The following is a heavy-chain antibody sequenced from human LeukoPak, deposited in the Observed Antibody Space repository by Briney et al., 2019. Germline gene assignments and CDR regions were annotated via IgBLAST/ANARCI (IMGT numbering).Heavy chain of an antibody. CDR2: ISYDGSNK. V-gene: IGHV3-30*14. J-gene: IGHJ4*02. CDR3: VGYGGNSF. CDR1: GFTFSSYA. Sequence: GGSLRLSCAASGFTFSSYAMHWVRQAPGKGLEWVAVISYDGSNKYYADSVKGRFTISRDNAKNTVYLQMNGLKAEDTAVYYCVGYGGNSFWGQGTLVTVSS. D-gene: IGHD4-23*01.